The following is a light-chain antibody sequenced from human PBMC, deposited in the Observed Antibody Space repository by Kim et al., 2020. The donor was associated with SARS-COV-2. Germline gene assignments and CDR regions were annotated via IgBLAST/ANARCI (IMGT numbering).Light chain of an antibody. V-gene: IGLV2-14*03. J-gene: IGLJ1*01. CDR3: SSYTSTSTVYV. CDR1: STDIGGHNY. CDR2: DVS. Sequence: QSITISCNGTSTDIGGHNYVSWYQQHPGKAPQLIIFDVSRRPSGISYRFSGSKSGNTASLTISGLQTQDEADYYCSSYTSTSTVYVFGGGTKVTVL.